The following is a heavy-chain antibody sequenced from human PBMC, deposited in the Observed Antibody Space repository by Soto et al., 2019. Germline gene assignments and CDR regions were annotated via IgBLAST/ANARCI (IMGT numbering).Heavy chain of an antibody. V-gene: IGHV1-2*02. Sequence: ASVKVSCKASGYTFTGRFMHWVRQAPGQGLEWLGWVNPKSGDTTYAPKFKDRVSLTRDTSTDTAFLDLRDLKEDDTAIYYCPLTGRGGSWGQGTPVT. J-gene: IGHJ5*02. CDR3: PLTGRGGS. CDR2: VNPKSGDT. D-gene: IGHD1-20*01. CDR1: GYTFTGRF.